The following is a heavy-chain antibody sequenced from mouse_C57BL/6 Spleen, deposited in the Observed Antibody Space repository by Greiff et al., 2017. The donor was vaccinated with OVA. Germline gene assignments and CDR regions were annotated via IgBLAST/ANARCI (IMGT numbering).Heavy chain of an antibody. CDR3: ARGAQDYYAMDY. Sequence: VKLVESGAELVKPGASVKMSCKASGYTFTTYPIEWMKQNHGKSLEWIGNFHPYNDDTKYNEKFKGKATLTVEKSSSTVYLELSRLTSDDSAVYYCARGAQDYYAMDYWGQGTSVTVSS. CDR1: GYTFTTYP. D-gene: IGHD3-2*02. CDR2: FHPYNDDT. V-gene: IGHV1-47*01. J-gene: IGHJ4*01.